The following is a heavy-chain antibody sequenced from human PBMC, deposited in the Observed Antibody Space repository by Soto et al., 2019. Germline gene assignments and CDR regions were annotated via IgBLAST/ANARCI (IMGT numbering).Heavy chain of an antibody. CDR2: ISGNGGST. Sequence: GLKWVSHISGNGGSTYYADSVKGRFTISRDNSKNTLYLQMNSLRAEDTAVYYCAKEKIVAAKYYGMDVWGQGTTVTVSS. D-gene: IGHD2-15*01. CDR3: AKEKIVAAKYYGMDV. J-gene: IGHJ6*02. V-gene: IGHV3-23*01.